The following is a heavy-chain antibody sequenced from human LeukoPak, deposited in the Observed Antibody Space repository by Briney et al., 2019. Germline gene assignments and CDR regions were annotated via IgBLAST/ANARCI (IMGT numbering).Heavy chain of an antibody. CDR3: ARSHKWGMEAPYFDY. V-gene: IGHV4-34*01. Sequence: SETLSLTCAVSGGSFSGYYWSWIRQPPGKGLEWIGEINHSGSTNYNPSLKSRVTISVDTSKNQFSLKLSSVTAADTAVYYCARSHKWGMEAPYFDYWGQGTLVTVSS. CDR2: INHSGST. CDR1: GGSFSGYY. J-gene: IGHJ4*02. D-gene: IGHD7-27*01.